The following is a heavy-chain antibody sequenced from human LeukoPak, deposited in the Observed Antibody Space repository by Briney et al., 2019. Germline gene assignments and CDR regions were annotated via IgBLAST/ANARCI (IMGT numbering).Heavy chain of an antibody. Sequence: GRSLRLSCAASGFTFSDSAMHWVRQAPGKGLEWVAVIWYDGSNKNYADSVKGRFTISRDNSKNTLYLQMNSLRAEDTAVYYCARDPTSSWETAFDIWGQGTMVTVSS. J-gene: IGHJ3*02. CDR3: ARDPTSSWETAFDI. CDR2: IWYDGSNK. CDR1: GFTFSDSA. V-gene: IGHV3-33*08. D-gene: IGHD1-26*01.